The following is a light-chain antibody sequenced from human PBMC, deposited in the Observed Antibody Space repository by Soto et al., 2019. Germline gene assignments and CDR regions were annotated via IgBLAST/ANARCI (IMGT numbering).Light chain of an antibody. Sequence: DIQLTQSPSSLSASVGDRVTITCRPSQAINKYLSWFRQKPGKAPEPLIYDVSTLQSGVPSRFSGSGSGTYFTLTISSLQHDDVASYYCQQSLSTPWSFGQGTKV. CDR3: QQSLSTPWS. CDR2: DVS. V-gene: IGKV1-39*01. J-gene: IGKJ1*01. CDR1: QAINKY.